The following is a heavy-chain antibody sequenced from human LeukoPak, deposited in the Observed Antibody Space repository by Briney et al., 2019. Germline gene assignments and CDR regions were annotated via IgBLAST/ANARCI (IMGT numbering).Heavy chain of an antibody. CDR1: GYTFTSYG. J-gene: IGHJ4*02. V-gene: IGHV1-18*01. CDR2: ISAYIGNT. CDR3: ARGGPFYHCSSTSCYDY. D-gene: IGHD2-2*01. Sequence: ASVKVSCKASGYTFTSYGSSWVRQAPGQGLEWMGWISAYIGNTNYTQKLQGRVTMTTDTSTSTAYMELRSLRSDDTAVYYCARGGPFYHCSSTSCYDYWGQGTLVTVSS.